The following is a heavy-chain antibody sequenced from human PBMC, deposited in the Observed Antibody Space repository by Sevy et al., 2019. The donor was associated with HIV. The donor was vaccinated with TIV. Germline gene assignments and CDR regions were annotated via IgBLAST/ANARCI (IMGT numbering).Heavy chain of an antibody. CDR3: ASLPNNYYDRGGYSGDDAFDI. J-gene: IGHJ3*02. D-gene: IGHD3-22*01. Sequence: GGSLRLSCVASGFTFSNYGMHWVRQAPGKGLEWVATIWNDITNKNYANSAKGRFTNSRDNSKNTLYLQMNSLRAEDTAVYYCASLPNNYYDRGGYSGDDAFDIWGQGTMVTVSS. CDR1: GFTFSNYG. CDR2: IWNDITNK. V-gene: IGHV3-33*01.